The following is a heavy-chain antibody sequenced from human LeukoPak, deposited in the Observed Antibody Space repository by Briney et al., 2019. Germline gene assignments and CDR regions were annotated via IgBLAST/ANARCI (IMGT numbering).Heavy chain of an antibody. D-gene: IGHD1-1*01. CDR3: AGDQLALNALNL. V-gene: IGHV4-59*11. CDR1: GGSMISHC. Sequence: SETLSLTCTVSGGSMISHCWSWIRQPPGKALEWLGYISHIGSTNYSPSLKSRVTISVDTSKNQFSLRLSSVTAADTAVYFCAGDQLALNALNLWGQGTMVSVSS. J-gene: IGHJ3*01. CDR2: ISHIGST.